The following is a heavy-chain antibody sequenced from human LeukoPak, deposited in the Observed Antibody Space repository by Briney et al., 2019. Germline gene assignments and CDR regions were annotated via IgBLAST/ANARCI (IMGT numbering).Heavy chain of an antibody. CDR1: GFTFSSYS. CDR3: ARVGWYCSSTSCYVSDYYYYYMDV. D-gene: IGHD2-2*01. V-gene: IGHV3-48*01. CDR2: VSSSSSTI. Sequence: PGGSLRLSCAASGFTFSSYSMNWVRQAPGKGLEWVSYVSSSSSTIYYADSVKGRFTISRDNAKNSLYLQMNSLRAEDTAVYYCARVGWYCSSTSCYVSDYYYYYMDVWGKGTTVTVSS. J-gene: IGHJ6*03.